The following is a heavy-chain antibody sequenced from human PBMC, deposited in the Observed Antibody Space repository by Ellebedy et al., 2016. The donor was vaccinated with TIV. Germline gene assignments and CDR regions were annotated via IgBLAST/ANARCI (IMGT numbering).Heavy chain of an antibody. CDR3: TTRITMVRGDVDY. D-gene: IGHD3-10*01. CDR2: IKSKSDGGTS. CDR1: GFTFNNAW. Sequence: GESLKISCAASGFTFNNAWMTWVRQAPGKGPEWVGRIKSKSDGGTSDYAAPVRGRFTISRDDSESTLYLQLNSLKTEDTAVYYCTTRITMVRGDVDYWGQGTLVTVSS. V-gene: IGHV3-15*01. J-gene: IGHJ4*02.